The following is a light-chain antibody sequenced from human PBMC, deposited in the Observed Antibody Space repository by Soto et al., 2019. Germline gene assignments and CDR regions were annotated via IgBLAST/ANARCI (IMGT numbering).Light chain of an antibody. V-gene: IGKV1-5*01. CDR3: QQYASYWT. Sequence: IQMTQSPSTLSSSVGVRVTSTCRASQIVGTWVAWYQQKPGKAPKXLIYGASNLESGVPSRFSGSGSGTEFTLTISSLQPDDFATYYCQQYASYWTFGQGTKVHIK. J-gene: IGKJ1*01. CDR1: QIVGTW. CDR2: GAS.